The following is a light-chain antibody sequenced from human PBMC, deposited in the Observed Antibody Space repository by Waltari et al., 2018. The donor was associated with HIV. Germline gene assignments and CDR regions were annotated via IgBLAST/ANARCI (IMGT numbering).Light chain of an antibody. J-gene: IGLJ3*02. CDR3: MIWYSSAGV. Sequence: QAVLTQPSSLSASPGASASLTCTLRSGINVGTYTIHWYQQKPGSPPQYHLRYKSDSDKQQGSGVPSRFSGSKDASANAGILLISGLHSEDDADYYCMIWYSSAGVFGGGTKLTVL. V-gene: IGLV5-45*02. CDR2: YKSDSDK. CDR1: SGINVGTYT.